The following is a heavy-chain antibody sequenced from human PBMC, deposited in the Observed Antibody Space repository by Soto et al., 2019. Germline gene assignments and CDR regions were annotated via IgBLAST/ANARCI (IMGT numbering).Heavy chain of an antibody. CDR1: GFTFKYYA. J-gene: IGHJ1*01. V-gene: IGHV3-23*01. D-gene: IGHD2-8*01. Sequence: EVQLLQSGGGLAQPGTSPRLSCAASGFTFKYYAMTWVRQAPGKGLEWVSTISGSGDKTDYADSVKGRFRVSRDNSKDTLYLQMDSLRADDTALYYCARESKWYGGQYFQDWGQGTLVTVSS. CDR3: ARESKWYGGQYFQD. CDR2: ISGSGDKT.